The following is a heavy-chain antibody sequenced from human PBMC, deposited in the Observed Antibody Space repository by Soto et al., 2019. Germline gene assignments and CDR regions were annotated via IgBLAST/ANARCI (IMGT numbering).Heavy chain of an antibody. D-gene: IGHD7-27*01. CDR2: INHSGTT. CDR1: GGSFSGYQ. J-gene: IGHJ5*02. V-gene: IGHV4-34*01. Sequence: PSDTLSLTCGFYGGSFSGYQWNWIRQSPGQGLEWIGEINHSGTTKYNPSLESRINLSVDTSKKQFSLKMFSVTAADTAIYYCARGWGFDPWGQGTQVTVSS. CDR3: ARGWGFDP.